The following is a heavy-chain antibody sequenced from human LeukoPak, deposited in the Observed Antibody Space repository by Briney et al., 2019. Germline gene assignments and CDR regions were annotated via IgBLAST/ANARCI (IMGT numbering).Heavy chain of an antibody. CDR2: IYYSGST. J-gene: IGHJ4*02. D-gene: IGHD2-2*01. CDR1: GGSISSYY. Sequence: SETLSLTCTVSGGSISSYYWSWIRQPPGKGLEWIGYIYYSGSTNYNPSLKSRVTISVDTSKNQFSLKLSSVTAADTAVYYCARRDVVVPLDYWGQGTLVTVSS. CDR3: ARRDVVVPLDY. V-gene: IGHV4-59*01.